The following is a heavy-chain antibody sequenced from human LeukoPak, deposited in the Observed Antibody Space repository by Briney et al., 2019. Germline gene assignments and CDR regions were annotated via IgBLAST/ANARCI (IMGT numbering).Heavy chain of an antibody. Sequence: SETLSLTCAVYGGSFSGYYWSWIRQPPGKGLEWIGEINHSGSTNYNPSLKSRATISVDTSKNQFSLKLSSVTPADTAVDYCASVLWFGELIIDYWGQGTLVTVSS. J-gene: IGHJ4*02. CDR2: INHSGST. CDR3: ASVLWFGELIIDY. CDR1: GGSFSGYY. D-gene: IGHD3-10*01. V-gene: IGHV4-34*01.